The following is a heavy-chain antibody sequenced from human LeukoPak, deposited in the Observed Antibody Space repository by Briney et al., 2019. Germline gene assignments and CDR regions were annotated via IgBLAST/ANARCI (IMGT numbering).Heavy chain of an antibody. CDR3: ARGPGLYYYYYGMDV. V-gene: IGHV4-34*01. CDR2: INHSGST. CDR1: GGSFSGYY. Sequence: SETLSLTCAVYGGSFSGYYWSWIRQPPGKGLEWIGEINHSGSTNYNPSLKSRVTISVDTSKNQFSLKLSSVTAADTAVYYCARGPGLYYYYYGMDVWGQGTTVTVSS. J-gene: IGHJ6*02.